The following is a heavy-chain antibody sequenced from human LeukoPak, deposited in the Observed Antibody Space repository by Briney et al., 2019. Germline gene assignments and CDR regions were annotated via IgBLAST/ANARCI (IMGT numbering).Heavy chain of an antibody. J-gene: IGHJ4*02. CDR1: GGSFSRSSYY. D-gene: IGHD6-13*01. CDR2: IYYSGTT. V-gene: IGHV4-39*01. CDR3: ARQIGSVAAGLDY. Sequence: SETLSLTCSVSGGSFSRSSYYWGWIRQPPGKGLEWIVSIYYSGTTYYNPSLKSRVTISADTSKKQSSLTLRSVTAADTAVYYCARQIGSVAAGLDYWGLGTLVTVSS.